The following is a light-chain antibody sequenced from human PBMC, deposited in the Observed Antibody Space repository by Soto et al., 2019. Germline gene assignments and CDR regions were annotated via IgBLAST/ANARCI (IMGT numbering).Light chain of an antibody. Sequence: DVPLTQSPSTLAASVGDTVTITCRAIQRISTWLGWVQQKPGKAPKLLIYDAASLESGVTSRISRGGFGTEFILSISSLQPEDIATYCRQQYYLYVTFGRGTKVEVK. CDR2: DAA. CDR1: QRISTW. J-gene: IGKJ1*01. V-gene: IGKV1-5*01. CDR3: QQYYLYVT.